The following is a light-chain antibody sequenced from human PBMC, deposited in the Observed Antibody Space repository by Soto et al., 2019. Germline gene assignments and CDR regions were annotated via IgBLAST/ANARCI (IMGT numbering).Light chain of an antibody. CDR3: QSYDSINPVV. Sequence: NFMLTQPHSVSEAPGKTVTISCTRSSGSIARNYVQWYQQSPGSAPTTLIYEDNERPSGVPDRFSGSIDSSSNSASLTISGLTTEDEADYYCQSYDSINPVVFGGGTKLTVL. CDR1: SGSIARNY. J-gene: IGLJ2*01. CDR2: EDN. V-gene: IGLV6-57*04.